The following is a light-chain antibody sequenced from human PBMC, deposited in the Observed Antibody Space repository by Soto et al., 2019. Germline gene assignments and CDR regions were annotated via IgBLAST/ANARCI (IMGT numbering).Light chain of an antibody. Sequence: DIQMTETPSSLSASVGDRVTITCRASQYISTYLNWYRQKSEKTPEVLIYSASTLQSGVPSRFSGRGSGTDFTLTIIGLQSEDFATYYCQQSYTTPRTFGAGTKVDIK. CDR3: QQSYTTPRT. CDR1: QYISTY. J-gene: IGKJ4*02. CDR2: SAS. V-gene: IGKV1-39*01.